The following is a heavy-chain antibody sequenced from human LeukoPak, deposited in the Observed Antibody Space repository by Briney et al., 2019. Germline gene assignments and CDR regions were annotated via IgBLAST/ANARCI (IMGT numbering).Heavy chain of an antibody. Sequence: GGSLRLSCAASGFIVSSNYMSWVRQAPGKGLEWVSVIYSGGSTYYADSVKGRFTISRDNSKNTLYLQMNSLRAEDTAVYYCARGTYYYDSSGYYFTWGQGTLVTVSS. CDR1: GFIVSSNY. CDR3: ARGTYYYDSSGYYFT. J-gene: IGHJ5*02. CDR2: IYSGGST. V-gene: IGHV3-53*01. D-gene: IGHD3-22*01.